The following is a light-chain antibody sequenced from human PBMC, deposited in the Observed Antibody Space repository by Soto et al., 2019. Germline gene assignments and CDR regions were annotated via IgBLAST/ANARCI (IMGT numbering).Light chain of an antibody. V-gene: IGKV3D-15*01. CDR2: GAS. Sequence: EIVMTQSPATLSVSPGETATLSCRASQTLGNKLAWYQQKPGQAPRLLIYGASTRATGIPARFSGSGSGTEFTLPINSLQSEDFAIYYCQQHNAWPLTFGPGTKVDLK. CDR1: QTLGNK. CDR3: QQHNAWPLT. J-gene: IGKJ3*01.